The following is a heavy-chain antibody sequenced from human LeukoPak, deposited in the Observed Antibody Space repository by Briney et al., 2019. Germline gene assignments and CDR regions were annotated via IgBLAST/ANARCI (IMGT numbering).Heavy chain of an antibody. CDR1: GGTFSSYA. J-gene: IGHJ6*02. D-gene: IGHD3-9*01. V-gene: IGHV1-69*04. CDR2: IIPILGIA. Sequence: SVKVSCKASGGTFSSYAISWVRQAPGQGLEWMGRIIPILGIANYAQKFQGRVTITADKSTSTAYMELSSLRSEDTAVYYCARDTTKNYDILTGYQNGMDVWGQGTTVTVSS. CDR3: ARDTTKNYDILTGYQNGMDV.